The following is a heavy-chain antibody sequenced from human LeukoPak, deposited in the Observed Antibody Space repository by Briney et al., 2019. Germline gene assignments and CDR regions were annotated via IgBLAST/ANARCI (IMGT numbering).Heavy chain of an antibody. CDR1: GYTFTDSY. D-gene: IGHD4-17*01. Sequence: ASVKVSCKSPGYTFTDSYVHWVRQAPGQGLEWMGWINPNTGGTNYAPKFQGRVTMTSDTSITTTYMELRRLKSDDTAIYYCAKVRPYGEYIQIRWLDPWGQGTLVTVSS. CDR3: AKVRPYGEYIQIRWLDP. CDR2: INPNTGGT. J-gene: IGHJ5*02. V-gene: IGHV1-2*02.